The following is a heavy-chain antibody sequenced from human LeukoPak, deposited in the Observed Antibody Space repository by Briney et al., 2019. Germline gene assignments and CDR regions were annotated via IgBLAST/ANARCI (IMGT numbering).Heavy chain of an antibody. CDR3: ARFHFDAFDY. Sequence: PSETLSLTCTVSGGSTSSSSYYWGWIRQPPGKGLEWIGSISYSGSTYYKPSLNSRVTISVDTSKNHFSLKVSSVTAADTAVYYCARFHFDAFDYWGQGTLVTVSS. V-gene: IGHV4-39*02. D-gene: IGHD3-9*01. CDR1: GGSTSSSSYY. J-gene: IGHJ4*02. CDR2: ISYSGST.